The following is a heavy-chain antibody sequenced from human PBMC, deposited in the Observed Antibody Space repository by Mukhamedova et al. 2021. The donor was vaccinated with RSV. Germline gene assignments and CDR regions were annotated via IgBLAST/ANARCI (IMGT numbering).Heavy chain of an antibody. V-gene: IGHV3-23*01. D-gene: IGHD2-15*01. J-gene: IGHJ5*02. CDR2: ISGSGGST. CDR3: AKDSAVVVAVLGWFHP. Sequence: GLESVSAISGSGGSTYFADSVKGRFTISRDNSKNTLYLQMNSLRAEDTAVYYCAKDSAVVVAVLGWFHPWGQGTLVTVSS.